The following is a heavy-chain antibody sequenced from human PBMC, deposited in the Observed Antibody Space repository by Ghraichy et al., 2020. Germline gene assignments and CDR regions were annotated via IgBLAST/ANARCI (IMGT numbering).Heavy chain of an antibody. CDR3: ARDLGDYGGYIG. CDR1: GASISSHY. CDR2: IHYSGTT. D-gene: IGHD4-23*01. J-gene: IGHJ4*02. Sequence: SETLSLTCSVAGASISSHYWSWIRQPPGKGLEWIGYIHYSGTTKCNPSLLGRVTMSVDTSKNQFSLKLSSVTAADSAVYYCARDLGDYGGYIGWCQGTLVIVSS. V-gene: IGHV4-59*11.